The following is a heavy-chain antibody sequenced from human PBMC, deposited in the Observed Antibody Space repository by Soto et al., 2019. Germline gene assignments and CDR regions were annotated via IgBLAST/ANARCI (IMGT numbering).Heavy chain of an antibody. V-gene: IGHV4-31*03. CDR3: ARLERGYGHYYSDY. Sequence: QVQLQESGPGLVKPSQTLSLTCTVSGGSISSGGYYWSWLRQHPGKGLEWIGYIYYSGSTYYNPYVKTRVTTCVATSKNDFSLKLSSVTTANTAVYYCARLERGYGHYYSDYWGQGTLVTVSS. J-gene: IGHJ4*02. D-gene: IGHD5-18*01. CDR2: IYYSGST. CDR1: GGSISSGGYY.